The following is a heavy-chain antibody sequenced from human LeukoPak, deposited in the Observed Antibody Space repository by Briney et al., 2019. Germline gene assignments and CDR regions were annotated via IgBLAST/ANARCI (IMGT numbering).Heavy chain of an antibody. CDR1: GGSISSSSYY. CDR3: ARARGYYYMDV. V-gene: IGHV4-39*01. CDR2: IYYSGST. Sequence: PSQTLSLTCTVSGGSISSSSYYWGWIRQPPGKGLEWIGSIYYSGSTYYNPSLKSRVTISVDTSKNQFSLKLSSVTAADTAVYYCARARGYYYMDVWGKGTTVTVSS. J-gene: IGHJ6*03.